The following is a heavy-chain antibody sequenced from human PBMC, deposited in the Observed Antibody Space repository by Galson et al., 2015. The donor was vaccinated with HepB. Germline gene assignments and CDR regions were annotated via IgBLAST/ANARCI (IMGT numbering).Heavy chain of an antibody. CDR1: GDSVSSNSAA. Sequence: CAISGDSVSSNSAAWNWIRQSPSRGLEWLGRTSYRSKWYNDYAVSVKSRITINPDTSKNQFSLQLNSVTPEDTAVYYCARGLYPELQLERLGWFDPWGQGTLVTVSS. V-gene: IGHV6-1*01. CDR3: ARGLYPELQLERLGWFDP. J-gene: IGHJ5*02. D-gene: IGHD1-1*01. CDR2: TSYRSKWYN.